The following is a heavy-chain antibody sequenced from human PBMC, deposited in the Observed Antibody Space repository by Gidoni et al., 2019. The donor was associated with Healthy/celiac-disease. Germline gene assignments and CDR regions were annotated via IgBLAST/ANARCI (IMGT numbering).Heavy chain of an antibody. V-gene: IGHV3-30*18. CDR1: GFTFSSYG. J-gene: IGHJ6*03. CDR3: AKDLSGSYSQYYYYYMDV. CDR2: ISYDGSNK. Sequence: QVQLVESGGGVVQPGRSLRLSCAASGFTFSSYGMHWVRQAPGKGLEWVAVISYDGSNKYYADSVKGRFTISRDNSKNTLYLQMNSLRAEDTAVYYCAKDLSGSYSQYYYYYMDVWGKGTTVTVSS. D-gene: IGHD1-26*01.